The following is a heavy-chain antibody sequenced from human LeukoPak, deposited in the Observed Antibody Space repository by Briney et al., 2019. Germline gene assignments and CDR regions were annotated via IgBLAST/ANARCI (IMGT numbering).Heavy chain of an antibody. J-gene: IGHJ6*03. CDR2: ISYDGSNK. Sequence: GRSLRLSCAASGFTFSSYAMHWVRQAPGKGLEWVAVISYDGSNKYYADSVKGRFTISRDNAKNSLYLQMNSLRAEDTAVYYCARAVAGGSYYYYYMDVWGKGTTVTVSS. D-gene: IGHD6-19*01. CDR1: GFTFSSYA. CDR3: ARAVAGGSYYYYYMDV. V-gene: IGHV3-30-3*01.